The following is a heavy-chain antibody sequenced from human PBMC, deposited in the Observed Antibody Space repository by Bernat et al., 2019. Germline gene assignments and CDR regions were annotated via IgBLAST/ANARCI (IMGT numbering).Heavy chain of an antibody. CDR2: IYYSGST. J-gene: IGHJ4*01. CDR1: ISSYY. CDR3: ARLIRTRYSSSKTFDY. Sequence: ISSYYWSWIRQPPGKGLEWIGYIYYSGSTNYNPSLNSRVTISVDTSKNQFSLKLSSLTAADTAVYYCARLIRTRYSSSKTFDYWG. D-gene: IGHD6-13*01. V-gene: IGHV4-59*01.